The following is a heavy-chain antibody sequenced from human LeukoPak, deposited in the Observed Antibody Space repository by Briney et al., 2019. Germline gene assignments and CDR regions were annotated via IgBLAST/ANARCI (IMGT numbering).Heavy chain of an antibody. D-gene: IGHD1-26*01. CDR3: ARGSGSYPDAFDI. CDR1: GFTFSSYW. Sequence: GGSLRLSCAASGFTFSSYWMSWVRQAPGKGLEWVANIKQDGSEKYYVDSVKGRFTISRDNAKNSLYLQMNSLRAEDTAVYYCARGSGSYPDAFDIWGQGTMVTVSS. CDR2: IKQDGSEK. J-gene: IGHJ3*02. V-gene: IGHV3-7*01.